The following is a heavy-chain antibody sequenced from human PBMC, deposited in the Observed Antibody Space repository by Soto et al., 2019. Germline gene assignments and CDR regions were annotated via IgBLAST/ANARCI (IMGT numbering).Heavy chain of an antibody. CDR2: ITGSGDYT. CDR1: GFTFHDYA. V-gene: IGHV3-23*01. J-gene: IGHJ4*02. CDR3: AKARYYDSTGYLYYFDY. Sequence: PGGSLRLSCAASGFTFHDYAMHWVRQGQGKGLEWVSSITGSGDYTYYADSVKGRFTISRDNSKNTLYLQMNSLRAEDTAVYYCAKARYYDSTGYLYYFDYWGQGTLVTVSS. D-gene: IGHD3-22*01.